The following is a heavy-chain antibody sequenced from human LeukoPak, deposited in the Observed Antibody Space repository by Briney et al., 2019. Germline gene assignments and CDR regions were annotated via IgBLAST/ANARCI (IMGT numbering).Heavy chain of an antibody. D-gene: IGHD5-12*01. Sequence: ASVKVSCKASGGTFSSYAISWVRQAPGQGLEWMGGIIPIFGTANYAQKFQGRVTITADESTSTAYMELSSLRSEDTAVYYCARVRGCSGYDSHYYYGMDVWGQGTTVTVSS. CDR2: IIPIFGTA. CDR3: ARVRGCSGYDSHYYYGMDV. CDR1: GGTFSSYA. J-gene: IGHJ6*02. V-gene: IGHV1-69*13.